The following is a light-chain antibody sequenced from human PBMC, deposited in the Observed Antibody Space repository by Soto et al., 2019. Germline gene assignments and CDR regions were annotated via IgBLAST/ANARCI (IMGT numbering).Light chain of an antibody. Sequence: DVQMTQSPSSLSASVGDRVTITCRASQSISSYLNWYQQKPGKAPKLLIYAASSLQSGVPSRFSGSGSGTDFTLTISSLQPEDVSTDYCQQSYRTSWTFGQGPKVEIK. CDR1: QSISSY. V-gene: IGKV1-39*01. CDR3: QQSYRTSWT. CDR2: AAS. J-gene: IGKJ1*01.